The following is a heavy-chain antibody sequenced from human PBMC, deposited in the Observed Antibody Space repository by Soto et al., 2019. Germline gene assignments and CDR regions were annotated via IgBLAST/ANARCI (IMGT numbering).Heavy chain of an antibody. CDR2: INWNGGST. J-gene: IGHJ4*02. V-gene: IGHV3-20*04. CDR3: AREIPGVEVAGKPRLFDY. CDR1: GFTFDDYG. Sequence: PGGSLRLSCAASGFTFDDYGMSWVRQAPGKGLEWVSGINWNGGSTGYADSVKGRFTISRDNAKNSLYLQMNSLRAEDTALYYCAREIPGVEVAGKPRLFDYWGQGTLVTVSS. D-gene: IGHD6-19*01.